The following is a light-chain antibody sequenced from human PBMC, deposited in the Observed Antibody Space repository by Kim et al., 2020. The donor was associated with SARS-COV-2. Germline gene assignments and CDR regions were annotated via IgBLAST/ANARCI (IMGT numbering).Light chain of an antibody. Sequence: DIVMTQSPDSLAVSLGERATINCKSSQSVLYSSNNKNYLAWYQQKPGQPPKLLIYWASTRESGVPDRFSGSGSGTDFSLTISSLQAEDVAVYYCQQYYPTVTFGPGTKVDIK. CDR2: WAS. J-gene: IGKJ3*01. V-gene: IGKV4-1*01. CDR1: QSVLYSSNNKNY. CDR3: QQYYPTVT.